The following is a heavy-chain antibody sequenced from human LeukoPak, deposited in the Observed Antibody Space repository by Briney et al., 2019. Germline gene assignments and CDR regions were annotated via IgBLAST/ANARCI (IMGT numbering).Heavy chain of an antibody. CDR3: ARGALSVAAADFDY. Sequence: GGSLRLSCAASGFTFSSYGMHWVRQAPGQGLEWMGWINPNTGDANYAQTFQGRVTLTRDTSISTAYMALSRLRSDDTAVYYCARGALSVAAADFDYWGQGTLITVSS. CDR1: GFTFSSYG. D-gene: IGHD2-15*01. V-gene: IGHV1-2*02. J-gene: IGHJ4*02. CDR2: INPNTGDA.